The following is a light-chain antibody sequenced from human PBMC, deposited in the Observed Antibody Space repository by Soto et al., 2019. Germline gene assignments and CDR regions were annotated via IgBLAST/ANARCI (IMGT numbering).Light chain of an antibody. J-gene: IGLJ1*01. V-gene: IGLV2-8*01. CDR3: SSYAGSTFV. CDR2: EVS. CDR1: SSDVGGYNY. Sequence: QSALTQPPSASGSPGQSVTISCTGTSSDVGGYNYVSWYQQHPGKAPKLMIYEVSKRPSGVPDRFSGSKSGNTASLTVSGLQAEDEADYYCSSYAGSTFVFGTGTKLIVL.